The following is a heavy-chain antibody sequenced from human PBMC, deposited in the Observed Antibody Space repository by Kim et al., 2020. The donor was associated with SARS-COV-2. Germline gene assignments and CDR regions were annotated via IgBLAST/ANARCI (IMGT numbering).Heavy chain of an antibody. D-gene: IGHD3-3*01. CDR3: ARRPYYDFWSGYSDYGMDV. V-gene: IGHV3-11*06. Sequence: KGRFTISRDNAKTSLYLQMNSLRAEDTAVYYCARRPYYDFWSGYSDYGMDVWGQGTTVTVSS. J-gene: IGHJ6*02.